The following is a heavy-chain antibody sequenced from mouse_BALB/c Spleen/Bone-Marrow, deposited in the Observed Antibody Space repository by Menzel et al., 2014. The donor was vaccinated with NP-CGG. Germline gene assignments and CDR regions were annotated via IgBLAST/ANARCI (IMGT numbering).Heavy chain of an antibody. CDR2: IDPANGNT. J-gene: IGHJ3*01. D-gene: IGHD3-1*01. CDR3: ARLGLFAY. V-gene: IGHV14-3*02. CDR1: GFNIKDTY. Sequence: VQLQQPGAELVKPGASVKLSCTASGFNIKDTYMHWVKQRPEQGLEWIGRIDPANGNTKYDPKFQGKATITADTSSNTAYLQLSSLTSEDTAVYCCARLGLFAYWGQGTLVTVSA.